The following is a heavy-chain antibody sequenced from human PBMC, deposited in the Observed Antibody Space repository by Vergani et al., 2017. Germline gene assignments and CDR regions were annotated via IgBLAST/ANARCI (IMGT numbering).Heavy chain of an antibody. CDR2: ISYDGSNK. CDR1: GFTFSSYG. V-gene: IGHV3-30*18. CDR3: AKALLAYYYYDYMDV. J-gene: IGHJ6*03. Sequence: QVQLVESGGGVVQPGRSLRLSCAASGFTFSSYGMHWVRQAPGKGLEWVAVISYDGSNKYYADSVKGRFTISRDNSKNTLYLQMNSLRAEDTAVYYCAKALLAYYYYDYMDVWGKGTTVTVSS.